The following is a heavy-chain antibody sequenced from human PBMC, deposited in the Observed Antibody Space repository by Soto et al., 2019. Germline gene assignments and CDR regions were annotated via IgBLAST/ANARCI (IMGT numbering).Heavy chain of an antibody. D-gene: IGHD1-1*01. J-gene: IGHJ4*02. Sequence: QVQLVESGGGVVQPGRSLRLSCAASGFTFSSYGMHWVRQAPGKGLEWVAVIWYDGSNKYYADSVKGRFTISRDNSKNTLYLQMNSLRVEDTAVYYCARDLKYGWNDYWGQGTLVTVSS. CDR3: ARDLKYGWNDY. CDR2: IWYDGSNK. V-gene: IGHV3-33*01. CDR1: GFTFSSYG.